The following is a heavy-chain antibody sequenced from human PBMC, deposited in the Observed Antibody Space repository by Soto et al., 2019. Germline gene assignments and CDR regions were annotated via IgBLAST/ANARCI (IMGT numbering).Heavy chain of an antibody. CDR1: GFTFSSYA. V-gene: IGHV3-30-3*01. J-gene: IGHJ4*02. Sequence: PGGTLRLSCAASGFTFSSYAMHWVRQAPGKGLEWVAVISYDGSNKYYADSVKGRFTISRDNSKNTLYLQMNTLRAEDTAVYYCAKDRGKVGATTSQFDYWGQGTLVTVSS. D-gene: IGHD1-26*01. CDR2: ISYDGSNK. CDR3: AKDRGKVGATTSQFDY.